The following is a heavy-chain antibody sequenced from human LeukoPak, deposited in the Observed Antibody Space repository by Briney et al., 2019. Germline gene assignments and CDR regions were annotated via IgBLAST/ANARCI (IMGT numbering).Heavy chain of an antibody. V-gene: IGHV1-18*01. Sequence: ASVKVSFKASGYTFTSYGISWVRQAPGQGLEWMGWISAYNGNTNYAQKLQGRVTMTTDTSTSTAYMELRSLRSDDTAVYYCARGLGYCSSTSCEGYFDYWGQGTLVTVSS. CDR2: ISAYNGNT. CDR1: GYTFTSYG. CDR3: ARGLGYCSSTSCEGYFDY. J-gene: IGHJ4*02. D-gene: IGHD2-2*01.